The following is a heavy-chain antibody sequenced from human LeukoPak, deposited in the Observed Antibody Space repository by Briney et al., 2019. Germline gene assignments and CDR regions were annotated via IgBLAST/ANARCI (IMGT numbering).Heavy chain of an antibody. CDR1: GGSFSNNNW. J-gene: IGHJ4*02. D-gene: IGHD4-23*01. CDR2: IYHSGTT. CDR3: SAYGGEWKFDS. Sequence: SGTLSLTCAVSGGSFSNNNWWSWVRQSPGKGLEWIGNIYHSGTTHSNPSLKRRVTISIEATPRHVSLTLNSVTAAATAVYYCSAYGGEWKFDSWGQGTLVTVSS. V-gene: IGHV4-4*02.